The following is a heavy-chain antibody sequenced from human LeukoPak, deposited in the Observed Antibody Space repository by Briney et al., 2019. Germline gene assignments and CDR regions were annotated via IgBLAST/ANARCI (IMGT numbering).Heavy chain of an antibody. V-gene: IGHV3-30-3*01. CDR2: ISYDGSNK. Sequence: GGSLRLSCAASGFTFSSYAMHWVRQAPGKGLEWVAVISYDGSNKYYADSVKGRFTISRDNSKNTLYLQMNSLRAEDTAVYYCARSSWLAKFDYWGQGTLVTVSS. D-gene: IGHD6-13*01. J-gene: IGHJ4*02. CDR3: ARSSWLAKFDY. CDR1: GFTFSSYA.